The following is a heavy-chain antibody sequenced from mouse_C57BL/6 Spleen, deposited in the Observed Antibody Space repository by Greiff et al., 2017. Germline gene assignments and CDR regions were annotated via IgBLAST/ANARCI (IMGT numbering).Heavy chain of an antibody. D-gene: IGHD2-3*01. CDR2: IYPGSGST. CDR1: GYTFTSYW. CDR3: ARDGYDGYTWFAY. Sequence: VQLQQPGAELVKPGASVKMSCKASGYTFTSYWITWVKQRPGQGLEWIGDIYPGSGSTNYNEKFKSKATLTVDTSSSTAYMQLSSLTSEDSAVYYCARDGYDGYTWFAYWGQGTLVTVSA. V-gene: IGHV1-55*01. J-gene: IGHJ3*01.